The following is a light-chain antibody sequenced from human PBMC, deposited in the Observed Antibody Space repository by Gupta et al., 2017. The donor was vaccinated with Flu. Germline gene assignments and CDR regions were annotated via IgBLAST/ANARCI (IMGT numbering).Light chain of an antibody. CDR3: QVWHTRSDYWSV. CDR1: NIGTRS. J-gene: IGLJ3*02. CDR2: RER. Sequence: SYVLTQPPSVSVAPGQTAKVTCGGGNIGTRSEHWYQPKSGPAPALAAHRERERPLWSPERFSGSNSGNTATLTISRVEAGDEADYVCQVWHTRSDYWSVFGGGTKLTVL. V-gene: IGLV3-21*02.